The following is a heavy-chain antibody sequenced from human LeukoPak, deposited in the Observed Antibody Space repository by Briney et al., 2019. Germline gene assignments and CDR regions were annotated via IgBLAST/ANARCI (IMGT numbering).Heavy chain of an antibody. V-gene: IGHV1-2*02. J-gene: IGHJ5*02. D-gene: IGHD2-15*01. Sequence: ASVKVSCKASGYTFTGYYMHWVRQAPGQGLEWMGWINPNSGGTSYAQKFQGRVTMTRDTSTSTVYMELSSLRSEDTAVYYCARAAPTSGFDPWGQGTLVTVSS. CDR1: GYTFTGYY. CDR2: INPNSGGT. CDR3: ARAAPTSGFDP.